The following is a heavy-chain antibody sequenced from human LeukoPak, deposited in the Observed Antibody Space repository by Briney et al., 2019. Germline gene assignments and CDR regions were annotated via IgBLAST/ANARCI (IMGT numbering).Heavy chain of an antibody. D-gene: IGHD3-3*01. Sequence: PSETLSLTCTVSGGSISSGGYYWSWIRQHPGEGLEWIGYIYYSGSTYYNPSLKSRVTISVDTSKNQFSLKLSSVTAADTAVYYCARAISALGNMDVWGKGTTVTVSS. CDR2: IYYSGST. V-gene: IGHV4-31*03. J-gene: IGHJ6*03. CDR3: ARAISALGNMDV. CDR1: GGSISSGGYY.